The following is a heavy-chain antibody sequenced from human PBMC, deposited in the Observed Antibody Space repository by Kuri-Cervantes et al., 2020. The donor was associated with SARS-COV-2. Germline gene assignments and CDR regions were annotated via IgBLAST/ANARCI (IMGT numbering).Heavy chain of an antibody. J-gene: IGHJ3*02. CDR1: GGSISSSS. CDR3: ARRACSSTSCYRALRAFDI. D-gene: IGHD2-2*01. V-gene: IGHV3-48*01. Sequence: ETLSLTCTVSGGSISSSSYYWGWIRQPPGKGLEWVSYISSSSSTIYYADSVKGRFAISRDNAKNSLYLQMNSLRAEDTAVYYCARRACSSTSCYRALRAFDIWGQGTMVTVSS. CDR2: ISSSSSTI.